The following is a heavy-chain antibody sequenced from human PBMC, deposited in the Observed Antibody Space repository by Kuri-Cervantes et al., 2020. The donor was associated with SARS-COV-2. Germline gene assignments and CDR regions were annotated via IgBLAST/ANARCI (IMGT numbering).Heavy chain of an antibody. CDR2: IIPIFGTA. CDR3: VSGYSSSWGDYYYYYGMDV. Sequence: SVKVSCKGSGGNFSSYAISWVRQAPGQGLEWMGGIIPIFGTANYAQKFQGRVTITADESTSTAYMELSSLRSEDTAVYYCVSGYSSSWGDYYYYYGMDVCGQGTTVTVSS. V-gene: IGHV1-69*13. CDR1: GGNFSSYA. J-gene: IGHJ6*02. D-gene: IGHD6-13*01.